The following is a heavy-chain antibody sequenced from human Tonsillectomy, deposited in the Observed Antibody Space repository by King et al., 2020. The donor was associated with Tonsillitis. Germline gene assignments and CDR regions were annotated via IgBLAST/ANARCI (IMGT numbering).Heavy chain of an antibody. D-gene: IGHD2-2*01. CDR3: VRQGASRGVIDS. Sequence: VQLVESGAEVKKPGETLRISCKGSGFIFTTSWIAWVRQMPGKGLDWMGIIYPGDSDTRYSPSFQGRITISADESITTAYLQWSSLKASDTAIYYCVRQGASRGVIDSWGQGTLVTVSS. CDR2: IYPGDSDT. CDR1: GFIFTTSW. J-gene: IGHJ4*02. V-gene: IGHV5-51*01.